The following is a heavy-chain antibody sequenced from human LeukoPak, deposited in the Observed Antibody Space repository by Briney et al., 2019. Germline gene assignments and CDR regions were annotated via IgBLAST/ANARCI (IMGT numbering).Heavy chain of an antibody. CDR2: IYYSGST. Sequence: SETLSLTCTVSGGSISSYYWSWIRQPPGKGLEWMGDIYYSGSTNYNPSLKSRVTISVDTSKNQFSLMLSSVTAADTAVYYSARLASGSYGPLTPFDYWGQGTLVTVSS. V-gene: IGHV4-59*08. J-gene: IGHJ4*02. CDR3: ARLASGSYGPLTPFDY. D-gene: IGHD1-26*01. CDR1: GGSISSYY.